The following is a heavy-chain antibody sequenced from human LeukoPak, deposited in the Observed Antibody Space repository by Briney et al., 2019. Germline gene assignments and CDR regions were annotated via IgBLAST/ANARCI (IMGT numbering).Heavy chain of an antibody. CDR1: GGSISGSSYY. CDR2: IYYSGST. Sequence: SETLSLTCTVSGGSISGSSYYWGWIRQPPGKGLDWIGSIYYSGSTYYNPSLKSRVTISVDTSKNQFSLKLSSVTAADTAVYYCARSTFFYYYMDVWGKGTTVTVSS. V-gene: IGHV4-39*01. D-gene: IGHD2/OR15-2a*01. CDR3: ARSTFFYYYMDV. J-gene: IGHJ6*03.